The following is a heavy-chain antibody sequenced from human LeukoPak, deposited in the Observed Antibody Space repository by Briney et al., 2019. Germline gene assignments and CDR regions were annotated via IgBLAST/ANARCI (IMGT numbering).Heavy chain of an antibody. Sequence: GGSLRLSCAASGFTFSSYAMSWVRQAPGKGLEWVSVIYSGGSTYYADSVKGRFTISRDNSKNTLYLQMNSLRAEDTAVYYCARAPSGYYGSGSTFDYWGQGTLVTVSS. J-gene: IGHJ4*02. CDR1: GFTFSSYA. CDR3: ARAPSGYYGSGSTFDY. D-gene: IGHD3-10*01. V-gene: IGHV3-53*01. CDR2: IYSGGST.